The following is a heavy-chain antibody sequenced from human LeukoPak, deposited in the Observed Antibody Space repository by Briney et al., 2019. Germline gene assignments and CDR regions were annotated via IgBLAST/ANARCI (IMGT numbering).Heavy chain of an antibody. CDR2: INPSGGST. V-gene: IGHV1-46*01. CDR1: GYTFTSYY. D-gene: IGHD6-13*01. J-gene: IGHJ4*02. CDR3: ARTMPGYSSSCYYFDY. Sequence: ASVKVSCKASGYTFTSYYMHWVRQAPGQGLEWMGIINPSGGSTSYAQKFQGRVTMTRDTSTSTVYMELSSLRSEDTAVYYCARTMPGYSSSCYYFDYWGQGTLVTVSS.